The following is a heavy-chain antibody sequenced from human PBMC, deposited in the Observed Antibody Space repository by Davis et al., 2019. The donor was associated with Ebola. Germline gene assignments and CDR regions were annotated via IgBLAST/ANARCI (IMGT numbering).Heavy chain of an antibody. V-gene: IGHV3-33*01. Sequence: GESLKISCAASGFTFSSYGMNWLRQAPGKGLEWVALIWYDGSNKYYADSVKGRFTISRDNSKNMLYLQMNSLRAEDTAVYYCARDKEDCSGGRCYLYNWLDPWGQGTLVTVSS. CDR3: ARDKEDCSGGRCYLYNWLDP. CDR2: IWYDGSNK. D-gene: IGHD2-15*01. CDR1: GFTFSSYG. J-gene: IGHJ5*02.